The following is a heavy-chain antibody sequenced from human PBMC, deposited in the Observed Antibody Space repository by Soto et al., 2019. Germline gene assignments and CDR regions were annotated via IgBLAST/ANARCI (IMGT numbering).Heavy chain of an antibody. V-gene: IGHV3-20*04. CDR3: AKVSSSWYTGFFDL. Sequence: PGGSLRLSCAASGFTFDDYGMNWVRQAPGKGLEWVSGINRNGGSLGYADSVKGRFTISTDNVKNSLYLQIHTLRAEDTAVYYCAKVSSSWYTGFFDLWGQGTLVTVSS. D-gene: IGHD6-13*01. J-gene: IGHJ4*02. CDR1: GFTFDDYG. CDR2: INRNGGSL.